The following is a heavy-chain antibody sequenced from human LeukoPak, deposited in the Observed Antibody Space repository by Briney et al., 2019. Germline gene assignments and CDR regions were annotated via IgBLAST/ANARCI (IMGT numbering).Heavy chain of an antibody. Sequence: GGSLRLSCAASGFTFSSYAMSWVRQAPGKGLEWVSAISGSGGSTYYADSVKGRFTISRDNSKNTLYLQMNSLRAEDTAVYYCAKDTVYYDSSGYSTGYFDYWGQGTLVTVSS. CDR2: ISGSGGST. CDR3: AKDTVYYDSSGYSTGYFDY. D-gene: IGHD3-22*01. J-gene: IGHJ4*02. V-gene: IGHV3-23*01. CDR1: GFTFSSYA.